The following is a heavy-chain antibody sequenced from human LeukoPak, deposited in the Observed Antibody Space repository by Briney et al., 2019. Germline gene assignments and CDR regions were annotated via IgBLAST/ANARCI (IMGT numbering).Heavy chain of an antibody. CDR3: AKGGRGNGEVY. CDR2: ISGSGGRT. D-gene: IGHD2-8*01. V-gene: IGHV3-23*01. Sequence: GGSLRLSCAASGFTFSDYALSWVRQAPGKGLEWVSAISGSGGRTYYAESLKGRVTISRDNAKSSLFLQMNDLRAEDTAVYYCAKGGRGNGEVYWGQGTLVTVSS. J-gene: IGHJ4*02. CDR1: GFTFSDYA.